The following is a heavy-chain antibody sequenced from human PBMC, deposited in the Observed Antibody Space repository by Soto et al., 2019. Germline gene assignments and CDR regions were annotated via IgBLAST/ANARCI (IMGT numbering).Heavy chain of an antibody. CDR3: ARDQRGSRSSWYEDYYYYYGMDV. V-gene: IGHV4-31*02. Sequence: SETRSRTWTVSGGSISGGGYYWIWIRQHPGKGLEWIGYIYYSGSTYYNPSLKSRVTISVDTSKNQFSLKLSSVTAADTAVYYCARDQRGSRSSWYEDYYYYYGMDVWGQGTTVTVSS. D-gene: IGHD6-13*01. CDR1: GGSISGGGYY. CDR2: IYYSGST. J-gene: IGHJ6*02.